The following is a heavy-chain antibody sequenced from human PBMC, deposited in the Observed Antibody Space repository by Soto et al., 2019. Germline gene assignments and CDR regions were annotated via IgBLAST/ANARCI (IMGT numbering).Heavy chain of an antibody. CDR2: IYPGASDA. V-gene: IGHV5-51*01. CDR3: ARLDCISTSCYKGSRYCFDY. D-gene: IGHD2-2*02. J-gene: IGHJ4*02. Sequence: PGESLKISCKGSGYNFNTYWIAWVRQMPGEGPEWMGIIYPGASDARYRPSFQGQVTISADKSTSTAYMQWTSLKASDTAMYYCARLDCISTSCYKGSRYCFDYWGLGTLVTVSS. CDR1: GYNFNTYW.